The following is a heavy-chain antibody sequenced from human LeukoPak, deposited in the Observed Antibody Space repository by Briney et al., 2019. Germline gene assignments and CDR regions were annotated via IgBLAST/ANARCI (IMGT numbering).Heavy chain of an antibody. D-gene: IGHD1-14*01. Sequence: GGSLRLSCAASGFTFSIYSMNWVRQAPGKGLEWVSSISSSSSYIYYADSVKGRFTISRDNAKNSLYLQMNSLRAEDTAVYYCAREPQDFSFDIWGQGTMVTVSS. J-gene: IGHJ3*02. V-gene: IGHV3-21*01. CDR1: GFTFSIYS. CDR2: ISSSSSYI. CDR3: AREPQDFSFDI.